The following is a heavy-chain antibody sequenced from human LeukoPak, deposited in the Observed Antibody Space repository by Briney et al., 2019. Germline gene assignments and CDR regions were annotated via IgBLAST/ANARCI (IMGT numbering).Heavy chain of an antibody. CDR2: INHSGST. J-gene: IGHJ6*02. V-gene: IGHV4-34*01. D-gene: IGHD6-13*01. Sequence: KPSETLSLTCAVYGGSFSGYYWSWIRQPPGKGLEWIGEINHSGSTNYNPSLKSRVTISVDTSKNQFSLKLSSVTAADTAVYYCARENKYSSSWNYYYYGMDVWGQGTTVTVSS. CDR1: GGSFSGYY. CDR3: ARENKYSSSWNYYYYGMDV.